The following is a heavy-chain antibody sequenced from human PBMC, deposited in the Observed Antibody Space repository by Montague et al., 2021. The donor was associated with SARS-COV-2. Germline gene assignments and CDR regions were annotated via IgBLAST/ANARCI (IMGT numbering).Heavy chain of an antibody. D-gene: IGHD3/OR15-3a*01. CDR2: IYQDWST. V-gene: IGHV4-4*02. CDR1: GDSIMTTNW. CDR3: VRAGGLDNRRPV. Sequence: SETLSLTCAVSGDSIMTTNWWSWVRQPPGKGLEWIGEIYQDWSTNYNPSLKSRVTMSVDKSKNQFSLELNSVTAADTALYYCVRAGGLDNRRPVWGQGALVIVSS. J-gene: IGHJ4*02.